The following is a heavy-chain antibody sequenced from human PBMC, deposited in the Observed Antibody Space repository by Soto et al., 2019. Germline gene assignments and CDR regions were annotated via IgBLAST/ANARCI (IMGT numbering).Heavy chain of an antibody. Sequence: SEPLCLPCSVSGGSISNYDWSWIRQPPGKGLEWIGYIYYSGSTNYNPSLKSRVTISVDTSKNKFSLKLSSVTAADTAVYYCARHGPAIAAAEINWFDPWGQGTLVTVSS. CDR2: IYYSGST. CDR1: GGSISNYD. V-gene: IGHV4-59*08. J-gene: IGHJ5*02. D-gene: IGHD6-13*01. CDR3: ARHGPAIAAAEINWFDP.